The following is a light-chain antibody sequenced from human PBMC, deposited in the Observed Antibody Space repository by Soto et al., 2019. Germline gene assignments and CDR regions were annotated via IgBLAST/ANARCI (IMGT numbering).Light chain of an antibody. V-gene: IGLV2-14*01. CDR3: AAWDDSLNGYV. Sequence: QSALTQPASVSGSPGQSITISCTGTSSDVGGYNYVSWHQHHPGKAPKLMIHEVSDRPSGISNRFSGSKSGNTASLTISGLQAEDEADYYCAAWDDSLNGYVFGTGTKVTVL. J-gene: IGLJ1*01. CDR1: SSDVGGYNY. CDR2: EVS.